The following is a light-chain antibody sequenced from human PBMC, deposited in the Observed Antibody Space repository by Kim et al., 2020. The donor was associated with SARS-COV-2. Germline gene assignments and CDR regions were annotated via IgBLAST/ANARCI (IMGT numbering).Light chain of an antibody. CDR2: AAS. V-gene: IGKV1-16*02. Sequence: ASVGDTVTITWRASQGISQYLAWFRQKPGKAPKSLIYAASSLESGVPSKFSGHGSGTDFTLTITGLQPEDSATYFCQQYYSYPITFGQGTRLEIK. CDR1: QGISQY. CDR3: QQYYSYPIT. J-gene: IGKJ5*01.